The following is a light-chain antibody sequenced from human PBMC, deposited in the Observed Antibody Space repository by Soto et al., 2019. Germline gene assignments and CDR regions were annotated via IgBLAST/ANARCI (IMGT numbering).Light chain of an antibody. J-gene: IGLJ2*01. CDR1: NSDSGNYNF. CDR3: SSYAGSNNLL. CDR2: EVN. V-gene: IGLV2-8*01. Sequence: QSALTQPPSASGSPGQSVAISCTGTNSDSGNYNFVSWYQQHPGKAPKLMIYEVNKRPSGVPDRFSGSKSGNTASLTVSGLQPEDEADYYCSSYAGSNNLLFGGGTQLTVL.